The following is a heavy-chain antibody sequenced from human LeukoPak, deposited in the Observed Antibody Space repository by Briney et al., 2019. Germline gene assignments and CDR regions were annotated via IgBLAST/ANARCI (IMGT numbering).Heavy chain of an antibody. V-gene: IGHV3-23*01. J-gene: IGHJ4*02. Sequence: PGGSLRLSCAASGFTFKNYAMTWVRQAPGKGLEWVSTISATGGGAYYADSVKGRFTISRDNSKNTLYLQMHSLRAEDTAIYYCAKDQCRDKSPDGSATQFYWGQGALVTVSS. CDR1: GFTFKNYA. CDR2: ISATGGGA. CDR3: AKDQCRDKSPDGSATQFY. D-gene: IGHD3-10*01.